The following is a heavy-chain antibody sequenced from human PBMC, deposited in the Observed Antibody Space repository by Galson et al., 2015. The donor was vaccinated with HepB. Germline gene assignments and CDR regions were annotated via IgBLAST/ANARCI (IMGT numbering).Heavy chain of an antibody. J-gene: IGHJ4*02. CDR2: IYSGGST. D-gene: IGHD4-17*01. Sequence: SLRLSCAASGFTVSSNYMSWVRQAPGKGLEWVSVIYSGGSTYYADSVKGRFTISRDNSKNTLYLQMNSLRAEDTAVYYCARDPRVFDYGDYYFDYWGQGTLVTVSS. V-gene: IGHV3-66*02. CDR1: GFTVSSNY. CDR3: ARDPRVFDYGDYYFDY.